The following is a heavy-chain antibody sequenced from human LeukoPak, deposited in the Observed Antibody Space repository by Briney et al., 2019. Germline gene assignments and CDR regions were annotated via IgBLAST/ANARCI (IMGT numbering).Heavy chain of an antibody. D-gene: IGHD6-13*01. Sequence: PGRSLRLSCAASGLTFSSYGMHWVRQAPGKGLEWVAVISYDGRNKYYADSVKGRFTISRDNSKNTLYLQMNSLRDEDTAVYYCAKDQYSSSWNQIDYWGQGTLVTVSS. CDR1: GLTFSSYG. CDR3: AKDQYSSSWNQIDY. J-gene: IGHJ4*02. V-gene: IGHV3-30*18. CDR2: ISYDGRNK.